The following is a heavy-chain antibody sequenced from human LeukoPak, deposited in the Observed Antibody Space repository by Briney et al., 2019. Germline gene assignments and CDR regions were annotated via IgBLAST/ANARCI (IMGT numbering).Heavy chain of an antibody. D-gene: IGHD2-2*01. V-gene: IGHV3-30-3*01. CDR2: ISYDGSNK. Sequence: GGSLRLSCAASGFTFSSYAMHWVHQAPGKGLEWVAVISYDGSNKYYADSVKGRFTISRDNSKNTLYLQMNSLRAEDTAVYYCARDGIVVVPAAKGDYYYYYMDVWGKGTTVTVSS. J-gene: IGHJ6*03. CDR3: ARDGIVVVPAAKGDYYYYYMDV. CDR1: GFTFSSYA.